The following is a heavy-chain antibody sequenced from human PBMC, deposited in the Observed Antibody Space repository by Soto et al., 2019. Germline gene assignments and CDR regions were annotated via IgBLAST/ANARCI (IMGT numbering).Heavy chain of an antibody. CDR3: TREASGSGWWSQGSFES. CDR2: IYSRGST. J-gene: IGHJ5*01. Sequence: EVQLVESGGGLVQPGGSLRLSCAASGFTVSSSYISWVRQAPGQRLEWVSTIYSRGSTYYADSVMCRFSISRDDSKNTLYLQMNSLSVDDTAFYDWTREASGSGWWSQGSFESWGQGTLVTVSS. V-gene: IGHV3-66*01. D-gene: IGHD6-19*01. CDR1: GFTVSSSY.